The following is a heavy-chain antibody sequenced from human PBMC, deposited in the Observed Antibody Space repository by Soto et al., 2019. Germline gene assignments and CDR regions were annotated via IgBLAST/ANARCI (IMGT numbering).Heavy chain of an antibody. J-gene: IGHJ3*01. CDR3: GRDGSGGIIDS. CDR2: ISVFNGNT. V-gene: IGHV1-18*01. D-gene: IGHD2-15*01. CDR1: GYTFTGYG. Sequence: QVQLVQSGAEVKKPGASVKVSCKTSGYTFTGYGINWVRQAPGHGLEWMGGISVFNGNTKYGQNIQDRVIMTTDPTTSTAYMELRILRSDDTAVYFCGRDGSGGIIDSWGQGTMLIVSS.